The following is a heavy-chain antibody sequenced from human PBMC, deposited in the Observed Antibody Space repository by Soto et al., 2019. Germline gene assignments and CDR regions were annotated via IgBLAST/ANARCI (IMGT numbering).Heavy chain of an antibody. J-gene: IGHJ4*02. CDR3: ARDRDYAHTDAAIDY. CDR1: GYNFNTYG. CDR2: ISGYNGYT. V-gene: IGHV1-18*01. D-gene: IGHD3-16*01. Sequence: HVQLMQSGAEVRRPGTSMRISCTTSGYNFNTYGIIWVRQAPGQGLEWMGWISGYNGYTKYAQNFEDTVTLSTYPSTSAAVLELRNLRSGDTALYFCARDRDYAHTDAAIDYWGQGTLVTVSS.